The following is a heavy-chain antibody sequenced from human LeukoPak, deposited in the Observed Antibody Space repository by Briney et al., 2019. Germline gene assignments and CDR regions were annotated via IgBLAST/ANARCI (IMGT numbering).Heavy chain of an antibody. CDR3: ATQNFDWLLDRFDY. J-gene: IGHJ4*02. D-gene: IGHD3-9*01. CDR2: ISGSGGST. V-gene: IGHV3-23*01. Sequence: GGXLRLSCAASGFTFSSYAMSWVRQAPGKGLEWVSAISGSGGSTYYADSVKGRFTISRDNSKNTLYLQMNSLRAEDTAVYYCATQNFDWLLDRFDYWGQGTLVTVSS. CDR1: GFTFSSYA.